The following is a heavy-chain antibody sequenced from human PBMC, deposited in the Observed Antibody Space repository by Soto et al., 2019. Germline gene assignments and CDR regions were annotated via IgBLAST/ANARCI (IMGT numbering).Heavy chain of an antibody. D-gene: IGHD1-1*01. CDR2: INHSGNT. J-gene: IGHJ3*02. Sequence: PSETLSLTCAVYGGSFSGYYWSWIRQPPGKGLEWIGEINHSGNTNYNPSLKSRVTISVDTSKNQFSLKLSSVTAADTAVYYCARKLQRHDAFDTWGQGTMVTV. CDR1: GGSFSGYY. CDR3: ARKLQRHDAFDT. V-gene: IGHV4-34*01.